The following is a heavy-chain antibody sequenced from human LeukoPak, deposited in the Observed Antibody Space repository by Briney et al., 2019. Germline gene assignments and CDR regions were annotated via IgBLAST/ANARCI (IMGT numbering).Heavy chain of an antibody. D-gene: IGHD1-20*01. CDR2: IYYSGST. CDR3: ARYNWNDFDAFDI. CDR1: GGSISSYY. J-gene: IGHJ3*02. Sequence: SETLSLTCTVSGGSISSYYWSWIRQPPGKGLEWIGYIYYSGSTNYNPSLKSRVTISVDTSKNQFSLKLSSVTAADTAVYYCARYNWNDFDAFDIWGQGTMVTVSS. V-gene: IGHV4-59*01.